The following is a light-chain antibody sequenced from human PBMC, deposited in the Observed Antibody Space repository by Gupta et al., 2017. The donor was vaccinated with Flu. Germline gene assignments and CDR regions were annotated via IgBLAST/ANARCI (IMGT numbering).Light chain of an antibody. Sequence: SSDVGGYNFVSCYQRHPSKAPRLRIYDVIKRPSGVPDRFYGSKSGHTASLTISGLQAEDEDDYYGCSYEGRSTFYVFGTGTKVTVL. V-gene: IGLV2-11*03. CDR1: SSDVGGYNF. J-gene: IGLJ1*01. CDR2: DVI. CDR3: CSYEGRSTFYV.